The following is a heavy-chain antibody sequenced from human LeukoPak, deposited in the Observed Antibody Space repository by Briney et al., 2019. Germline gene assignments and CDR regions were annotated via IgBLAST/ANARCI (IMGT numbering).Heavy chain of an antibody. V-gene: IGHV1-46*01. CDR1: GDTFTSYY. D-gene: IGHD7-27*01. J-gene: IGHJ5*02. CDR2: INPSGGST. Sequence: GASVKVSCKASGDTFTSYYMHWMRQAPGQGLEWMGIINPSGGSTSYAQKFQGRVTMTRDTSTSTVYMELSSLRSEDTAVYYCARAQLGRNWFDPWGQGTLVTVSS. CDR3: ARAQLGRNWFDP.